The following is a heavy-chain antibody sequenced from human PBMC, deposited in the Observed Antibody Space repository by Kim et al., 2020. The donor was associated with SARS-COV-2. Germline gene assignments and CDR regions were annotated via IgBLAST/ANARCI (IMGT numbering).Heavy chain of an antibody. CDR3: ARAIRGSSTLRYYYYYGMDV. CDR2: IYYSGST. D-gene: IGHD6-6*01. CDR1: GGSISSYY. J-gene: IGHJ6*02. Sequence: SETLSLTCTVSGGSISSYYWSWIRQPPGKGLEWIGYIYYSGSTNYNPSFKSRVTISVDTSKNQFSLKLSSVTAADTAVYYCARAIRGSSTLRYYYYYGMDVWGQGTTVTVSS. V-gene: IGHV4-59*13.